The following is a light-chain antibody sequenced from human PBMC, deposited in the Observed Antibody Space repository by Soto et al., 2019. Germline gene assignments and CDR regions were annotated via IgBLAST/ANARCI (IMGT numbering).Light chain of an antibody. J-gene: IGKJ4*01. V-gene: IGKV1-6*01. CDR1: QGVGRD. CDR2: RAS. Sequence: GDRVIITCRASQGVGRDLGWYQQKPRKAPRLLIYRASTLLSGVPSRFSGSGSGTDFTLTIASLQPEDFATYFCLQDYSNPLTFGGGTKVENK. CDR3: LQDYSNPLT.